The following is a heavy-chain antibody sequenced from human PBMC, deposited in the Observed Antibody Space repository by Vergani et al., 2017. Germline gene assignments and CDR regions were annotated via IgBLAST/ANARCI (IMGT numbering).Heavy chain of an antibody. CDR1: GGTFSSYT. D-gene: IGHD2-21*02. CDR3: AGRYCGGDCYSNFDY. Sequence: QVQLVQSGAGVKKPGSSVKVSCKASGGTFSSYTISWVRQAPGQGLEWMGRIIPILGIANYAQKFQCRVTITSDKSTSTAYMELSSLRSEDTAVYYCAGRYCGGDCYSNFDYWGQGTLVTVSS. V-gene: IGHV1-69*02. CDR2: IIPILGIA. J-gene: IGHJ4*02.